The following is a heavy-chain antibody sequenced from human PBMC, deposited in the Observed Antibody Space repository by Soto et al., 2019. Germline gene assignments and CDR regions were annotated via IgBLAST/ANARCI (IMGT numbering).Heavy chain of an antibody. V-gene: IGHV1-69*13. CDR1: GYTFTGYY. D-gene: IGHD3-3*01. CDR3: ARELNYDFWSGSDGMDV. Sequence: ASVKVSCKASGYTFTGYYMHWVRQAPGQGLEWMGWINPIFGTANYAQKFQGRVTITADESTSTAYMELSSLRSEDTAVYYCARELNYDFWSGSDGMDVWGQGTTVTVSS. J-gene: IGHJ6*02. CDR2: INPIFGTA.